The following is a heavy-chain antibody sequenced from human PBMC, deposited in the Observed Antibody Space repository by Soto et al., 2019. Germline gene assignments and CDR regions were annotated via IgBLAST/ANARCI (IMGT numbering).Heavy chain of an antibody. CDR2: IIPILGIA. CDR3: ARDHIVLMVYAIEDAFDI. CDR1: GGTFSSYT. D-gene: IGHD2-8*01. V-gene: IGHV1-69*04. J-gene: IGHJ3*02. Sequence: GASVKVSCKASGGTFSSYTISWVRQAPGQGLEWMGRIIPILGIANYAQKFQGRVTMTTDTSTSTAYMELRSLRSDDTAVYYCARDHIVLMVYAIEDAFDIWGQGTMVTVSS.